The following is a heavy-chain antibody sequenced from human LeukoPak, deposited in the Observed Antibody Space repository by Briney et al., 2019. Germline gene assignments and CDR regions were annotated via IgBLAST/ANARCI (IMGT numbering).Heavy chain of an antibody. Sequence: GGSLRLSCAASGFTVSSNYMSWVRQAPGKGLEWVSVIYSGGSTYYADSVKGRFTISRDNSKNTLYLQLNSLRAEDTAVYYCARDGFSSGYPYDAFDIWGQGTMVTVSS. CDR3: ARDGFSSGYPYDAFDI. D-gene: IGHD3-22*01. J-gene: IGHJ3*02. V-gene: IGHV3-53*01. CDR2: IYSGGST. CDR1: GFTVSSNY.